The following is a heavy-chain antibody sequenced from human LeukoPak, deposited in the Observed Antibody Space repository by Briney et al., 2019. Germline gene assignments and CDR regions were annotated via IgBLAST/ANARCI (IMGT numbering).Heavy chain of an antibody. V-gene: IGHV4-59*01. CDR3: ARVLLGSGSST. J-gene: IGHJ5*02. Sequence: PSETLSLTCSVSGASISGYYYNWIRQPPGKGLEWIGYVYYSGITNFNPSLKSRVTMSVDTSKNQFSLMVSSVTAADTAVYYCARVLLGSGSSTWGQGTLVTVSS. D-gene: IGHD3-22*01. CDR2: VYYSGIT. CDR1: GASISGYY.